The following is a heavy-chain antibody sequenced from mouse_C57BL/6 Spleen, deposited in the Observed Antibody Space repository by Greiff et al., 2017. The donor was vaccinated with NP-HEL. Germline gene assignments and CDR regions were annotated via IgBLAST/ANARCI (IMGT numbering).Heavy chain of an antibody. CDR1: GYTFTDYY. Sequence: SGPVLVKPGASVKISCKASGYTFTDYYMNWVKQSHGKSLEWIGDINPNNGGTSYNQKFKGKATLTVDKSSSTAYMELRSLTSEDSAVYYCARSDYYGSSPYWYFDVWGTGTTVTVSS. J-gene: IGHJ1*03. CDR2: INPNNGGT. CDR3: ARSDYYGSSPYWYFDV. V-gene: IGHV1-26*01. D-gene: IGHD1-1*01.